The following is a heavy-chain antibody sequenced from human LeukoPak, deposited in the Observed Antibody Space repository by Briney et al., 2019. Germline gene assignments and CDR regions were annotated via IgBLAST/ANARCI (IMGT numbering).Heavy chain of an antibody. CDR2: ISSSSSTI. V-gene: IGHV3-48*03. Sequence: GSLRLSCAASGFTFSSYEMNWVRQAPGKGLGGVSYISSSSSTIYYADSVKGRFTLSRDNAKNSLYLQMNSLRAEDTAVYYCARNSIAARPLDYWGQGTLVTVSS. CDR1: GFTFSSYE. CDR3: ARNSIAARPLDY. D-gene: IGHD6-6*01. J-gene: IGHJ4*02.